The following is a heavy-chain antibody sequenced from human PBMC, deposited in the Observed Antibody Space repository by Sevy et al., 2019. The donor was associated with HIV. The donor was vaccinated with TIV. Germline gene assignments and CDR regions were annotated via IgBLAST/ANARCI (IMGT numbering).Heavy chain of an antibody. CDR1: GYTFTSYG. CDR2: ISAYNGNT. V-gene: IGHV1-18*01. Sequence: ASVKVSCKASGYTFTSYGISWVRQAPGQGLEWMGWISAYNGNTNYAQKLQGRVTMTTDTSTSTAYMELRSLRSDDTAVYYCARDRGFWSGYNYYYYGMDVWGQGTTVTVSS. D-gene: IGHD3-3*01. J-gene: IGHJ6*02. CDR3: ARDRGFWSGYNYYYYGMDV.